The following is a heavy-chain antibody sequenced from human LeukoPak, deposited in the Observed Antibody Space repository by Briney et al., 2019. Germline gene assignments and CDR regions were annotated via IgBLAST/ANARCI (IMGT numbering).Heavy chain of an antibody. D-gene: IGHD2-2*01. CDR2: ITWNGDKT. J-gene: IGHJ5*02. CDR3: ARDPFCSSSTGCYFEDWFDP. V-gene: IGHV3-20*04. Sequence: GGSLRLSCAASGFTFSSYEMNWVRQAPGKGLEWVSGITWNGDKTGYADSVRGRFAISRDNTKKSLYLQMSSLRAEDTALYYCARDPFCSSSTGCYFEDWFDPWGPGTLVTVSS. CDR1: GFTFSSYE.